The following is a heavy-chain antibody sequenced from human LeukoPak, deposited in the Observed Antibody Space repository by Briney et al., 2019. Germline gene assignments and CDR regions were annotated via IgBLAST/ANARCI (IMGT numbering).Heavy chain of an antibody. J-gene: IGHJ4*02. D-gene: IGHD5-12*01. CDR2: INWNGGST. CDR3: ASSRVATYYFDY. Sequence: GGSLRLSCAASGFTFSSYWMSWVRQAPGKGLEWVSGINWNGGSTGYADSVKGRFTISRDNAKNSLYLQMNSLRAEDTALYYCASSRVATYYFDYWGQGTLVTVSS. V-gene: IGHV3-20*04. CDR1: GFTFSSYW.